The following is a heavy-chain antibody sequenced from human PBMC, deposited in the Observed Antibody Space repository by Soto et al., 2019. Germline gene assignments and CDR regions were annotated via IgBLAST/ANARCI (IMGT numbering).Heavy chain of an antibody. J-gene: IGHJ6*03. Sequence: GGSLRLSCAASGFTFSSYGMHWVRQAPGKGLEWVAVIWYDGSNKYYADPVKGRFTISRDNSKNTLYLQMNSLRAEDTAVYYCARANIVVVPAASLRSDYYYYMDVWGKGTTVTVSS. CDR1: GFTFSSYG. V-gene: IGHV3-33*08. CDR3: ARANIVVVPAASLRSDYYYYMDV. CDR2: IWYDGSNK. D-gene: IGHD2-2*01.